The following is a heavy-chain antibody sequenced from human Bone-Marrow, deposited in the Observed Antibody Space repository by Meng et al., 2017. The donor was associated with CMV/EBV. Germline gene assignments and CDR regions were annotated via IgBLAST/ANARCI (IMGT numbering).Heavy chain of an antibody. J-gene: IGHJ4*02. CDR2: IYPGDSDT. CDR3: VRQATADY. CDR1: GYSFTTYW. Sequence: GESLKISCKGSGYSFTTYWIGWVRQMPGKGLEWMGTIYPGDSDTRYSPSFQGQVTISADKSVSTAYLQWSSLKASDSAMYYCVRQATADYWGQGTLVTFSS. V-gene: IGHV5-51*01. D-gene: IGHD1-26*01.